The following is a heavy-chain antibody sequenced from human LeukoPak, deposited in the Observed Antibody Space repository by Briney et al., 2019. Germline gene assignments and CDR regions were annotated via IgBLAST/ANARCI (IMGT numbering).Heavy chain of an antibody. CDR3: AREWELPDYFDY. CDR1: GFTFSNYW. V-gene: IGHV3-7*01. Sequence: GGSLRLSCVASGFTFSNYWMSWVRQAPGKGLEWVANIQQDGSEKYYVDSVKGRFTISRDNAKNSLYLQMNSLRAEDTAVYYGAREWELPDYFDYWGQGTLVTVSS. D-gene: IGHD1-26*01. CDR2: IQQDGSEK. J-gene: IGHJ4*02.